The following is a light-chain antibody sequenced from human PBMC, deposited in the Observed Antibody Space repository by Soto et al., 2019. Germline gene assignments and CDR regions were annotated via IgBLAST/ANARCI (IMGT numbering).Light chain of an antibody. CDR2: GAS. J-gene: IGKJ2*01. Sequence: EIVLTQSPGTLSLYPGERATLSCRASQSVSSSYLAWYQQKPGQAPRLLIYGASSRATGIPDRFSGSGSGTDFTLTISRLEPEDFAVYYCQQYGSSPPYIFGQGTKLEIK. CDR3: QQYGSSPPYI. V-gene: IGKV3-20*01. CDR1: QSVSSSY.